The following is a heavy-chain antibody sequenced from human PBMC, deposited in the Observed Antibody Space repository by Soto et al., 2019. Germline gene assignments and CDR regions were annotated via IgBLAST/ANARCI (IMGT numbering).Heavy chain of an antibody. Sequence: SETLSLTCTVSGGSISSYYWSWIRQPPGKGLEWIGYIYYSGSTNYNPSLKSRVTISVDTSKNQFSLKLSSVTAADTAVYYCARAFGDLPPRYWFDPWGQGTLVTVSS. CDR3: ARAFGDLPPRYWFDP. D-gene: IGHD3-10*01. V-gene: IGHV4-59*01. CDR1: GGSISSYY. J-gene: IGHJ5*02. CDR2: IYYSGST.